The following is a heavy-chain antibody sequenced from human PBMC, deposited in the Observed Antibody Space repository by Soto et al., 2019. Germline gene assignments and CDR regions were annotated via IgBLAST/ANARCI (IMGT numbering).Heavy chain of an antibody. CDR1: GDSVSSNSAA. CDR2: TYYRSKWYN. D-gene: IGHD5-12*01. V-gene: IGHV6-1*01. Sequence: TLSLTCAISGDSVSSNSAAWNWIRQSPSRGLEWLGRTYYRSKWYNDYAVSVKSRITINPDTSKNQFSLQLNSVTPEDTAVYYCARSLSEYSGYVYYYYYYGMDVWGQGTTVTVSS. CDR3: ARSLSEYSGYVYYYYYYGMDV. J-gene: IGHJ6*02.